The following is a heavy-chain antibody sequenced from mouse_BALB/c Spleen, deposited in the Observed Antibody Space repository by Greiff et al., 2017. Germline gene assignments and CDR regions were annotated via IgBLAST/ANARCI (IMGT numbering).Heavy chain of an antibody. V-gene: IGHV5-6-5*01. CDR3: ARPGITTVVAPDY. CDR2: ISSGGST. Sequence: EVMLVESGGGLVKPGGSLKLSCAASGFTFSSYAMSWVRQSPEKRLEWVASISSGGSTYYPDSVKGRFTISRDNARNILYLQMSSLRSEDTAMYYCARPGITTVVAPDYWGQGTTLTVSS. J-gene: IGHJ2*01. CDR1: GFTFSSYA. D-gene: IGHD1-1*01.